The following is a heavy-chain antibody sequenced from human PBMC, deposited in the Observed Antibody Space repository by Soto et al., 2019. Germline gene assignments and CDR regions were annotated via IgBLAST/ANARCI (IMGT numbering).Heavy chain of an antibody. CDR3: AAGGGDCSGGSCYSSSYYYGVDV. D-gene: IGHD2-15*01. J-gene: IGHJ6*02. CDR2: IVVGSGNT. V-gene: IGHV1-58*01. CDR1: GFTFTSSA. Sequence: SVKVSCKASGFTFTSSAVQWVRQARGQRLEWIGWIVVGSGNTNYAQKFQERATITRDMSTSTAYMELSSLRSEDTAVYYCAAGGGDCSGGSCYSSSYYYGVDVWGQGTTGTVS.